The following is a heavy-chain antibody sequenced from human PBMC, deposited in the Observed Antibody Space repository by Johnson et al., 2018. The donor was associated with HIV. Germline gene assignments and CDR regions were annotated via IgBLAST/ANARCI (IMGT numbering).Heavy chain of an antibody. CDR1: GFTFSSYA. D-gene: IGHD4-17*01. V-gene: IGHV3-30-3*01. CDR2: ISYDGSNK. J-gene: IGHJ3*02. CDR3: ARDYGDYAHDAFDI. Sequence: QVQVVESGGGVVQPGRSLRLSCAASGFTFSSYAMHWVRQAPGKGLEWVAVISYDGSNKYYADSVKGRFTISRDNSKNTLYLQMNSLRAEDTAVYYCARDYGDYAHDAFDIWGQGTMVTVSS.